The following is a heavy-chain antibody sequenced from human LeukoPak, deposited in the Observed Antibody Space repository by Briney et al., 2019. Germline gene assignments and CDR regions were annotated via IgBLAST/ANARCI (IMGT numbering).Heavy chain of an antibody. Sequence: GGSLRLSCAASGFTFSSYAMSWDRQAPGKGLEWVSAISGSGGSTNYADSVKGRFTISRDNSKNTLYLQMNSLRAEDTAVYYCASPTQGVVVVPAAAFDIWGQGTMVTVSS. D-gene: IGHD2-2*01. CDR3: ASPTQGVVVVPAAAFDI. CDR2: ISGSGGST. V-gene: IGHV3-23*01. J-gene: IGHJ3*02. CDR1: GFTFSSYA.